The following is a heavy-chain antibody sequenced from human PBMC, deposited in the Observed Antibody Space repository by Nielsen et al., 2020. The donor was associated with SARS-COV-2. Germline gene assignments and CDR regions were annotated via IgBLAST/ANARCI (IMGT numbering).Heavy chain of an antibody. CDR3: ARNLIQLWRTNWFDP. D-gene: IGHD5-18*01. CDR1: GGSVSSGSYY. Sequence: SETLSLTCTVSGGSVSSGSYYWSWIRQPPGKGLEWIGYIYYSGSTNYNPSLKSRVTISVDTSKNQFSLKLSSVTAADTAVYYCARNLIQLWRTNWFDPWGQGTLVTVSS. V-gene: IGHV4-61*01. J-gene: IGHJ5*02. CDR2: IYYSGST.